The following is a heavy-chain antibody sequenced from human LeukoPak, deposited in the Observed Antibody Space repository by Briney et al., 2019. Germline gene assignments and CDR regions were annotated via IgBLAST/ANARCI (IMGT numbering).Heavy chain of an antibody. Sequence: ASVKVSCTASGYTFTSYDINWVRQATGQGLEWMGWMNTNSGNTGYAQKFQGRVTMTRNTSISTAYMELSSLRSEDTAVYYGAGVRTYYYDSSGFREAFDIWGQGTMVTVSS. D-gene: IGHD3-22*01. J-gene: IGHJ3*02. CDR1: GYTFTSYD. CDR2: MNTNSGNT. V-gene: IGHV1-8*01. CDR3: AGVRTYYYDSSGFREAFDI.